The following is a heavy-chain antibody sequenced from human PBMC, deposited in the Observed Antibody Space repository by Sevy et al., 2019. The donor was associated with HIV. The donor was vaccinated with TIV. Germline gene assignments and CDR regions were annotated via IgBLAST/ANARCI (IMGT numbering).Heavy chain of an antibody. CDR3: ANSYDSSGYSPH. J-gene: IGHJ4*02. D-gene: IGHD3-22*01. CDR2: INHSGST. Sequence: SETLSLTCAVYGGSFSGYYWSWIRQPPGKGLEWIGEINHSGSTNYNPSLKSRVTIPVDTSKNQFSLKLSSVTAADTAVYYCANSYDSSGYSPHWGQGTLVTVSS. V-gene: IGHV4-34*01. CDR1: GGSFSGYY.